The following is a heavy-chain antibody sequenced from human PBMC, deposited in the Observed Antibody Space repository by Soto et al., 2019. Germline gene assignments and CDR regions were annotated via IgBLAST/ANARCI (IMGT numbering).Heavy chain of an antibody. V-gene: IGHV4-39*01. Sequence: PSETLSLTCTVSGGSISSSSYYWGWIRQPPGKGLEWIGSIYYSGSTYYNPSLKSRVTISVDTSKNQFSLKLSSVTAADTAVYYCARQLLSYYFDYWGQGTLVTVSS. CDR1: GGSISSSSYY. CDR2: IYYSGST. CDR3: ARQLLSYYFDY. D-gene: IGHD2-2*01. J-gene: IGHJ4*02.